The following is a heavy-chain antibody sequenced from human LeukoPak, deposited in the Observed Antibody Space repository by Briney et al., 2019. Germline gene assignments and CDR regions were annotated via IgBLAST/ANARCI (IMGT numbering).Heavy chain of an antibody. CDR1: GYTFTGYY. CDR2: MNPNSGNT. V-gene: IGHV1-8*02. Sequence: ASVKVSCKASGYTFTGYYMHWVRQATGQGLEWMGWMNPNSGNTGYAQKFQGRVTMTRNTSISTAYMELSSLRSEDTAVYYCARGRRGYINFDYWGQGTLVTVSS. CDR3: ARGRRGYINFDY. D-gene: IGHD5-12*01. J-gene: IGHJ4*02.